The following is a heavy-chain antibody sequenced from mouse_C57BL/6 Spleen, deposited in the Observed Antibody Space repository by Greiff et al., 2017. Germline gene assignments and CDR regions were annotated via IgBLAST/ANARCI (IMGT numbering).Heavy chain of an antibody. CDR2: INPNYGTT. V-gene: IGHV1-39*01. J-gene: IGHJ2*01. CDR3: ARETTGVATDVFDY. Sequence: EVQLQQSGPELVKPGASVKISCKASGYSFTDYNMNWVKQSNGKSLEWIGVINPNYGTTSYNQKFKGKATLNVDQSSSTAYMQRNSLTSEDSAVYYGARETTGVATDVFDYWGQGTTLTVSS. D-gene: IGHD1-1*01. CDR1: GYSFTDYN.